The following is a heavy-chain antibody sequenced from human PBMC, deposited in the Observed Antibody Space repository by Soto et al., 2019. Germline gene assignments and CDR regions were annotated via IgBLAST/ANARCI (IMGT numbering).Heavy chain of an antibody. CDR1: GYTFTGSG. CDR3: AREGISVFTAAAGMRWFDP. D-gene: IGHD6-13*01. Sequence: QVQLEQSGAEVKKPGASVKVTWKASGYTFTGSGISWVRQAPGQGLEWMGWISAYNGNTNYAQKLQGRVTMTTDTSTSTAYMELRSLRSDDTAVYYCAREGISVFTAAAGMRWFDPWGQGTLVTVSS. J-gene: IGHJ5*02. CDR2: ISAYNGNT. V-gene: IGHV1-18*01.